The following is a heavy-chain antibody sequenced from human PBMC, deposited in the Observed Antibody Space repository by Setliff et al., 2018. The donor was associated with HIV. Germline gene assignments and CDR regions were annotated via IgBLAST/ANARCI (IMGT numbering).Heavy chain of an antibody. J-gene: IGHJ4*02. CDR3: ARETLNCGGDCINY. D-gene: IGHD2-21*02. CDR2: INPNSGDT. V-gene: IGHV1-2*02. CDR1: GYSFSDDY. Sequence: ASVKVSCKASGYSFSDDYMHWVRQAPGQGLEWMGWINPNSGDTNYAQKFQGRVTMTRDTSISTVYMELSRLRSDDTAVDYCARETLNCGGDCINYWGQGTLVTVSS.